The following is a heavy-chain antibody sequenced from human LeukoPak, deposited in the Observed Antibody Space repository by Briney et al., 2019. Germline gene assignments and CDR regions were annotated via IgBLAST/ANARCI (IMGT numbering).Heavy chain of an antibody. CDR3: ARDAGYYGSGSYYNVNWFDP. CDR1: GGSISSYY. Sequence: SSETLSLTCTVSGGSISSYYWSWIRQPPEKGLEWIGYIYYSGSTNYNPSLKSRVTISVDTSKNQFSLKLSSVTAADTAVYYCARDAGYYGSGSYYNVNWFDPWGQGTLVTVSS. J-gene: IGHJ5*02. CDR2: IYYSGST. D-gene: IGHD3-10*01. V-gene: IGHV4-59*01.